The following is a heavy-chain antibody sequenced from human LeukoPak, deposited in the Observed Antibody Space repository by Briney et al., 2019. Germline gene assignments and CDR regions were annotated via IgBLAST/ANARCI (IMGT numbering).Heavy chain of an antibody. Sequence: ASVKVSCKASGYTFTSYAMHWVRQAPGQRLEWMGWINAGNGNTKYSQKFQGRVTITADESTSTAYMELSSLRSEDTAVYYCARDGSSSSGRDYYYMDVWGKGTTVTVSS. J-gene: IGHJ6*03. V-gene: IGHV1-3*01. CDR2: INAGNGNT. D-gene: IGHD6-6*01. CDR3: ARDGSSSSGRDYYYMDV. CDR1: GYTFTSYA.